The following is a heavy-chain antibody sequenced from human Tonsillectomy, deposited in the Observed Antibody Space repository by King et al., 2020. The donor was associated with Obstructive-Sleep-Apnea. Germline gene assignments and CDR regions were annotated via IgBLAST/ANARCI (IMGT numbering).Heavy chain of an antibody. J-gene: IGHJ4*02. V-gene: IGHV4-31*03. CDR2: IYYSGST. D-gene: IGHD3-9*01. Sequence: VQLQESGPGLVKPSQTLSLTCTVSGGSISSGGYYWSWIRQHPGTGLEWIGYIYYSGSTYYNPSLKSRVTISVDTSKNQFSLKLSSVTAADTAVYYCAREVPDILTGYYLVNARYFDYWGQGTLVTVSS. CDR1: GGSISSGGYY. CDR3: AREVPDILTGYYLVNARYFDY.